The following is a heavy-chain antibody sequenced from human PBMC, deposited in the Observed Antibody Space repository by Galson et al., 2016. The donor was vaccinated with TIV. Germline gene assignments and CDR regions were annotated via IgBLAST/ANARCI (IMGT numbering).Heavy chain of an antibody. J-gene: IGHJ4*02. CDR3: ARDRGIDFWNGFDD. D-gene: IGHD3-3*01. Sequence: SVKVSCKVSGGIFKSNAISWVRQAPGQGLEWMGGIIAIFRTTKYAQNFQGRVTITTDESTSTTYMELNTLRAEDTAVYYCARDRGIDFWNGFDDWGQGSLVTVSS. CDR1: GGIFKSNA. V-gene: IGHV1-69*05. CDR2: IIAIFRTT.